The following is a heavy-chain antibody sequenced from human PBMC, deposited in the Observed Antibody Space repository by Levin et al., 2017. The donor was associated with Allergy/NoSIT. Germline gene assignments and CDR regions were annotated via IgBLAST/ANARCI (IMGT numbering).Heavy chain of an antibody. CDR2: ISGSGGST. CDR1: GFTFSSYA. CDR3: AKDTEWELPHSYFDY. V-gene: IGHV3-23*01. D-gene: IGHD1-26*01. J-gene: IGHJ4*02. Sequence: GESLKISCAASGFTFSSYAMSWVRQAPGKGLEWVSAISGSGGSTYYADSVKGRFTISRDNSKNTLYLQMNSLRAEDTAVYYWAKDTEWELPHSYFDYWGQGTLVTVSS.